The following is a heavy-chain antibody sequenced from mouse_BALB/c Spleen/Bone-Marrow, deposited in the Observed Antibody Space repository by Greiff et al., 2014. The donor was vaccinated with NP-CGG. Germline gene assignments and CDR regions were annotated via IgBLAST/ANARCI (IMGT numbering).Heavy chain of an antibody. CDR1: TDTY. D-gene: IGHD1-1*01. J-gene: IGHJ3*01. CDR3: VFYYCVPWFAH. Sequence: TDTYMHWVTQRPEQGLEWIGRIDPANGNTKYNPKFQGKATIKAETSSKTAYLQLSSLTSEDTAVYYCVFYYCVPWFAHWGQGTLVTVSA. CDR2: IDPANGNT. V-gene: IGHV14-3*02.